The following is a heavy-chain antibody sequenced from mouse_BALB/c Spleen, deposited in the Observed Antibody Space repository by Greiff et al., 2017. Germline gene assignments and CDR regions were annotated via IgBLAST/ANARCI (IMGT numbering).Heavy chain of an antibody. J-gene: IGHJ4*01. D-gene: IGHD2-4*01. CDR1: GFTFSNYW. CDR2: IRLKSNNYAT. CDR3: TIYYDYDYYAMDY. Sequence: EVKVEESGGGLVQPGGSMKLSCVASGFTFSNYWMNWVRQSPEKGLEWVAEIRLKSNNYATHYAESVKGRFTISRDDSKSSVYLQMNNLRAEDTGIYYCTIYYDYDYYAMDYWGQGTSVTVSS. V-gene: IGHV6-6*02.